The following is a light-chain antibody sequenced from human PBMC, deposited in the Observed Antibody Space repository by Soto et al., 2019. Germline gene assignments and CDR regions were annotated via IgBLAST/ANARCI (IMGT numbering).Light chain of an antibody. Sequence: DLQMTQSPSTLSASVGDRVTITCRASQSISSWLAWYQQKPGKAPKLLIYKASTLKSGVPSRFSGSGSGTEFTLTISSLQSEDFAVYYCQQYNSWPLTFGGGTKVDI. J-gene: IGKJ4*01. CDR3: QQYNSWPLT. V-gene: IGKV1-5*03. CDR2: KAS. CDR1: QSISSW.